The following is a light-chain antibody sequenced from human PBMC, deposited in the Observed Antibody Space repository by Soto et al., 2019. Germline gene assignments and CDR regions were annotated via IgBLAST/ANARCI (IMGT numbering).Light chain of an antibody. CDR3: QQTYNTPRT. CDR2: DAS. Sequence: DIQMTQSPSSLSASVGARVTITCRASQSISTFLNWYQQVPGKAPKLLIHDASRLQSGVPSRFSGSGSGTDFTLTIGSLQPEDFATYYCQQTYNTPRTFGQGTKLEI. J-gene: IGKJ1*01. V-gene: IGKV1-39*01. CDR1: QSISTF.